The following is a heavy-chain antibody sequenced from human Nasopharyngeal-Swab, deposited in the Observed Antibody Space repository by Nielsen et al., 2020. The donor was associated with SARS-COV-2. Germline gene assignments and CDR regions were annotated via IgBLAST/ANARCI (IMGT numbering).Heavy chain of an antibody. D-gene: IGHD6-13*01. J-gene: IGHJ4*02. CDR3: ARDPRPYSGSWYYFDY. V-gene: IGHV3-30*04. CDR2: ISYDGSNK. CDR1: GFTFSSYA. Sequence: GGSLRLSCAASGFTFSSYAMHWVRQAPGKGLEWVAVISYDGSNKYYADSVKGRFTISRDNSKNTLYLQMNSLRAEDTAVYYCARDPRPYSGSWYYFDYWGQGTLVTVSS.